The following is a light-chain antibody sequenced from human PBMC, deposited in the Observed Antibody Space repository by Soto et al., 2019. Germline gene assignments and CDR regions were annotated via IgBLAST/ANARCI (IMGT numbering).Light chain of an antibody. Sequence: IVLTQSPGILSLSPGERATLSCRASQSVSSSYLAWYQQKPGQAPRLLIYGASSRANGIPDRFSGSGSGTDFTLTISRLEPEDFAVYYCQQYGSSPPWTFGQGTKVDIK. CDR2: GAS. CDR3: QQYGSSPPWT. CDR1: QSVSSSY. J-gene: IGKJ1*01. V-gene: IGKV3-20*01.